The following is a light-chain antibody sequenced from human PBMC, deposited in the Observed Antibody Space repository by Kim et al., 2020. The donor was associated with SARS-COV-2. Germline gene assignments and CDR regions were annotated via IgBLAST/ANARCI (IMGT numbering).Light chain of an antibody. CDR1: SGHSSYA. Sequence: ASVKLTCTLSSGHSSYAIAWHPQQPEKGPRYLMKVNCDGSHSKGDGIPDRFSGSSSGAERYLTISSLQSEDEADYYCQTWGSGIRVFGGGTQLTVL. CDR3: QTWGSGIRV. J-gene: IGLJ3*02. V-gene: IGLV4-69*01. CDR2: VNCDGSH.